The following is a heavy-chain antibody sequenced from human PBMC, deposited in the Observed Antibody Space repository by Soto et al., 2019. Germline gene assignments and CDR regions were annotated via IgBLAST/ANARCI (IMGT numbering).Heavy chain of an antibody. CDR2: IYYSGST. CDR1: GGSISSSSYY. CDR3: ASRETAGDY. V-gene: IGHV4-39*01. J-gene: IGHJ4*02. Sequence: SETLSLTCTVSGGSISSSSYYWGWIRQPPGKGLEWIGSIYYSGSTYYNPSLKSRVTISVDTSKNQFSLKLSSVTAADTAVYYCASRETAGDYWGQGTLVTVSS.